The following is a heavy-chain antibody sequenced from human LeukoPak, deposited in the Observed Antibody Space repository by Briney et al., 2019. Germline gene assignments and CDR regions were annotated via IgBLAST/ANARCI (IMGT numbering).Heavy chain of an antibody. V-gene: IGHV4-59*01. CDR1: GGSISSYY. Sequence: SETLSLTCTVSGGSISSYYWSWNRQPPGKGLEWIGYIYYSGSTNYNPSLKSRVTISVDTSKNQFSLKLSSVTAADTAVYYCARGLDGDGFDYWGQGTLVTVSS. CDR3: ARGLDGDGFDY. CDR2: IYYSGST. D-gene: IGHD4-17*01. J-gene: IGHJ4*02.